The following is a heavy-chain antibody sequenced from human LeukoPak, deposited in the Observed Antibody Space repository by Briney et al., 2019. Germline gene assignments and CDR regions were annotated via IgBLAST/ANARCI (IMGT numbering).Heavy chain of an antibody. V-gene: IGHV4-34*01. Sequence: PSETLSLTCTVSGGSISSYYWSWIRQPPGKGLEWIGEINHSGSTNYNPSLKSRVTISVDTSKNQFSLKLSSVTAADTAVYYCARESEFASNIAAAGTRAGDYWGQGTLVTVSS. CDR2: INHSGST. D-gene: IGHD6-13*01. CDR1: GGSISSYY. CDR3: ARESEFASNIAAAGTRAGDY. J-gene: IGHJ4*02.